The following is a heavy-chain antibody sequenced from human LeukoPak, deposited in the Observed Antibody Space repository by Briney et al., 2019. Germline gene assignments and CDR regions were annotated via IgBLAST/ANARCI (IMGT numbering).Heavy chain of an antibody. V-gene: IGHV4-59*01. J-gene: IGHJ4*02. CDR3: ERAGDGYNPFDY. CDR2: IYYSGRT. D-gene: IGHD5-24*01. CDR1: GGFISSYY. Sequence: PSETLSLTCTVSGGFISSYYWSWIRQPPGKGLEWIGYIYYSGRTNYNPSLKSRVTISVDTSKNQFSLKLRSVSAADTAVYYCERAGDGYNPFDYWGQGTLVTVSS.